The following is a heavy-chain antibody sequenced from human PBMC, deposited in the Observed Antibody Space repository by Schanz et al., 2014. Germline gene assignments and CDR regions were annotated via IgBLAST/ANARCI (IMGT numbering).Heavy chain of an antibody. D-gene: IGHD3-10*01. CDR1: GFTFSSYG. CDR3: ARGVRVRGIIIDY. Sequence: QVQLVESGGGVVQPGGSLRLSCAASGFTFSSYGMHWVRQAPGKGLEWVAVISYDGSNKYYADSVKGRFTISRDNSKNTLHLQMNSLRAEDTAEYYCARGVRVRGIIIDYWGPGTLVTVSS. CDR2: ISYDGSNK. J-gene: IGHJ4*02. V-gene: IGHV3-33*05.